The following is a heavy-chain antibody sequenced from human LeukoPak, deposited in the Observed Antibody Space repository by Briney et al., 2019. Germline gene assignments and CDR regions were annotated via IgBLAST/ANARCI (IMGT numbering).Heavy chain of an antibody. CDR1: GFSLTPFS. D-gene: IGHD1-1*01. Sequence: GESLRLSCTASGFSLTPFSMNGVRQAPGKGLEWISSISSNSRYIYYADSLKGRFTISRDNAENSLYLDMYSLRDEDTAVYFCARVDESLDKFDCWGQGTLVTVSS. V-gene: IGHV3-21*01. CDR2: ISSNSRYI. CDR3: ARVDESLDKFDC. J-gene: IGHJ4*02.